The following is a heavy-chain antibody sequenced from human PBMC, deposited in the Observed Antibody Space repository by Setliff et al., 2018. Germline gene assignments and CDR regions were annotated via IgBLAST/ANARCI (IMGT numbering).Heavy chain of an antibody. J-gene: IGHJ5*02. Sequence: SETLSLTCTVSGGSIGSGAYYWTWIRQPAGKGLEWIGRIYSSGDTNYNPSLKSRVTISVDTSKKQFSLMLTSVTAADTAMYYCARYNSAAGSFDPWGQGTLVTVSS. V-gene: IGHV4-61*02. CDR3: ARYNSAAGSFDP. CDR1: GGSIGSGAYY. CDR2: IYSSGDT. D-gene: IGHD1-20*01.